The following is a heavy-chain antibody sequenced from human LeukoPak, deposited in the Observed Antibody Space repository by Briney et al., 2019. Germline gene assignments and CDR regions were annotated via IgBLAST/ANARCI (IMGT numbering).Heavy chain of an antibody. D-gene: IGHD1-20*01. CDR1: GFTFSSYW. CDR3: ARDLGITGDTPLGG. V-gene: IGHV3-7*01. J-gene: IGHJ4*02. Sequence: GGSLRPSCAPSGFTFSSYWMSWVRQAPGKGLKWVANIKQDGSEKYYVDSVKGRFTISRDNAKNSLYLQMNSLRAEDTAVYYCARDLGITGDTPLGGWGQGTLVTVSS. CDR2: IKQDGSEK.